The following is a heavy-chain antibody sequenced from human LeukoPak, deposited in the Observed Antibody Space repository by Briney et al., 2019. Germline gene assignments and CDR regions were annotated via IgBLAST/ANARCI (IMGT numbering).Heavy chain of an antibody. CDR1: GYTFTSYG. D-gene: IGHD3-22*01. J-gene: IGHJ4*02. Sequence: GASVNVSCTASGYTFTSYGISWVRQAPGQGLEWMGWISAYNGNTNYAQKLQGRVTMTTDTSTSTAYMELRSLRSDDTAVYYCARGRYSYDSSGYLDYWGQGTLVTVSS. CDR3: ARGRYSYDSSGYLDY. V-gene: IGHV1-18*01. CDR2: ISAYNGNT.